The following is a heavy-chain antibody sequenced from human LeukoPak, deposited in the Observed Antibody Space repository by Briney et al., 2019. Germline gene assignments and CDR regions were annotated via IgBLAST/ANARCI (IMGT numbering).Heavy chain of an antibody. Sequence: SETLSLTGTVSGVSISTYYWSWIRQPPGKGLEWIGYIYSSGSTNYNPSLKSQVTISVDTSKNQFSLKLSSVTAADTALYYCARGGPRGYSYGQFDPWGQGTLVTVSS. V-gene: IGHV4-59*01. CDR1: GVSISTYY. D-gene: IGHD5-18*01. CDR2: IYSSGST. J-gene: IGHJ5*02. CDR3: ARGGPRGYSYGQFDP.